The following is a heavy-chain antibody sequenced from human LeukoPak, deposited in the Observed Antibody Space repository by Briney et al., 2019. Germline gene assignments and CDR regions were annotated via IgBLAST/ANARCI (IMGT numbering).Heavy chain of an antibody. V-gene: IGHV4-59*01. CDR3: ASSLWFGELSGY. Sequence: PSETLSLTCTVSGGSISSYYWSWIRQPPGKGLEWIGYIYYSGSTNYNPSLKSRVTISVDTSKNQFSLKLSSVTAADTAVYYCASSLWFGELSGYWGQGTLVTVSS. CDR1: GGSISSYY. CDR2: IYYSGST. J-gene: IGHJ4*02. D-gene: IGHD3-10*01.